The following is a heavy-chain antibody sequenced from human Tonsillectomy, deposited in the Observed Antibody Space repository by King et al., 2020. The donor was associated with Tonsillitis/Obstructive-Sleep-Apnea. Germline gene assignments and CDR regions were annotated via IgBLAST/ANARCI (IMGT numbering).Heavy chain of an antibody. J-gene: IGHJ3*02. CDR2: IYHSGST. CDR3: ARDLGADIVVVPAARHAFDI. Sequence: QLQESGPGLVKPSGTLSLTCAVSGGSISSSNWWSWVRQPPGQGLEWIGEIYHSGSTNYNPSLKSRVTISVDKSKNQFSLKLSSVTAADTAVYYCARDLGADIVVVPAARHAFDIWGQGTMVTVSS. V-gene: IGHV4-4*02. D-gene: IGHD2-2*01. CDR1: GGSISSSNW.